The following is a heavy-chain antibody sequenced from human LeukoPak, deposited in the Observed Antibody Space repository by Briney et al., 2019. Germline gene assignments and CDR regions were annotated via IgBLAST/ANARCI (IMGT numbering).Heavy chain of an antibody. J-gene: IGHJ6*02. V-gene: IGHV1-18*01. CDR2: ISAYNGNT. D-gene: IGHD2-2*02. CDR3: AREAVVVPAAIKYTSHVPYYYGMDV. CDR1: GYTFTSYG. Sequence: ASVKVSCKASGYTFTSYGISWVRQAPGQGLEWMGWISAYNGNTNYAQKLQGRVTMTTDTSTSTAYMELRSLRSDDTAVYYCAREAVVVPAAIKYTSHVPYYYGMDVWGQGTTVTVSS.